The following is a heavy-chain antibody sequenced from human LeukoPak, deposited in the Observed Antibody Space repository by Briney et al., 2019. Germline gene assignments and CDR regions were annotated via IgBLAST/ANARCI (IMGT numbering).Heavy chain of an antibody. J-gene: IGHJ4*02. CDR2: ISYDGSNK. Sequence: GGSLRLSCAASGFTYGSYGMHWVRQAPGKGLEWVAVISYDGSNKYYADSVKGRFTISRDNSKNTLYLQMNSLRAEDTAVYYCARELRFLEWLLDYWGQGTLVTVSS. CDR1: GFTYGSYG. V-gene: IGHV3-30*19. D-gene: IGHD3-3*01. CDR3: ARELRFLEWLLDY.